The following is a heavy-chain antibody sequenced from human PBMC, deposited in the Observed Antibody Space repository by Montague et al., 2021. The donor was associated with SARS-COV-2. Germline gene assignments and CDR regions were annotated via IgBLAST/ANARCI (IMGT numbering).Heavy chain of an antibody. V-gene: IGHV2-5*01. D-gene: IGHD3-10*01. CDR2: XYWNDDK. CDR1: GFSLTTSEVA. J-gene: IGHJ6*02. CDR3: AHGRRLWFGEPRGRYGLDV. Sequence: PALVKPTQTLTLTCTFSGFSLTTSEVAVGWIRQPPGKALEWLADXYWNDDKRYSPSLKSRLTITADTSKNQVVLTMTNMDPVDTATYYCAHGRRLWFGEPRGRYGLDVGGQGTTVTVSS.